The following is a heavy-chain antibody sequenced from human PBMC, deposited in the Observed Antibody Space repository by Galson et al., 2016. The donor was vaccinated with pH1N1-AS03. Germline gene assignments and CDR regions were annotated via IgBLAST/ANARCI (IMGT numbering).Heavy chain of an antibody. CDR3: AREPWGSTQGEY. CDR1: GFTINNNY. D-gene: IGHD3-16*01. V-gene: IGHV3-53*01. CDR2: IYGGGDT. J-gene: IGHJ4*02. Sequence: SLRLSCAASGFTINNNYMSWVRQAPGKGLEWVSVIYGGGDTFYADSVKGRFTISRDNSKNTVYLQVNSLRGEDTAVYYCAREPWGSTQGEYWGQGTLVTVSS.